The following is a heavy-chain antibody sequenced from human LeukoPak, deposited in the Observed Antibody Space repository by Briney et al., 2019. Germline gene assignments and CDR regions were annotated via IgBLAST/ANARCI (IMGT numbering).Heavy chain of an antibody. CDR1: GYTFTSYD. V-gene: IGHV1-8*01. J-gene: IGHJ4*02. CDR3: ARGGYCTNGVCLGEDY. Sequence: ASVKVSCKASGYTFTSYDINWVRQATGQGLEWMGRMNPNSGNTGYAQKFQGRVTMTRNTSISTAYMELSSLRSEDTAVYYCARGGYCTNGVCLGEDYWGQGTLVTVSS. D-gene: IGHD2-8*01. CDR2: MNPNSGNT.